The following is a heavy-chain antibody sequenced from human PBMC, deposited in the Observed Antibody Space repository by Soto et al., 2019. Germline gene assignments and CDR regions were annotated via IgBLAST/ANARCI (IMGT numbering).Heavy chain of an antibody. CDR2: IYYSWIT. Sequence: SETLSLTCTVSVCPISIFCCYWSWIRHHPGNGLYCIVYIYYSWITYYNPSLKIRVTISLYTSNNHFSLKLISVTAADTAGYYCARGGIQLRYGMDVWGQGTTVTVSS. J-gene: IGHJ6*02. CDR3: ARGGIQLRYGMDV. CDR1: VCPISIFCCY. D-gene: IGHD5-18*01. V-gene: IGHV4-31*03.